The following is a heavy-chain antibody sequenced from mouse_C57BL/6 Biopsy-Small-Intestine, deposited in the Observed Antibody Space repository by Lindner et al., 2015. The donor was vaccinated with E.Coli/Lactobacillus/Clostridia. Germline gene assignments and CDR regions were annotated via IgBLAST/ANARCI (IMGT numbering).Heavy chain of an antibody. CDR2: IMPIFGAP. V-gene: IGHV1-4*01. CDR1: RQLQHPH. J-gene: IGHJ4*01. D-gene: IGHD2-1*01. Sequence: SVKVLLQGLWRQLQHPHFQLVRQAPGQGLEWMGMIMPIFGAPHYAQKFQGRLTITADESTSTVYMELSSLRSEDTAVYYCSSQAYYYGSSSSNTYFDEWGQGTLVTVSS. CDR3: SSQAYYYGSSSSNTYFDE.